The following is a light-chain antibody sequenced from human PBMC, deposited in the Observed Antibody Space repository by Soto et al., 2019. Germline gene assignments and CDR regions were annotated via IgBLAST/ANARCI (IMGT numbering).Light chain of an antibody. CDR2: AAS. CDR3: KQYITWPRT. J-gene: IGKJ1*01. Sequence: EIVMTQSPATLSVSPGERVTVSCRASQSVSSSLAWYQQKPGQAPRLLIYAASTRVTGVPARFSGSGSGTEFTLTISSLQSEDLAVYHRKQYITWPRTFGQGPKVDIK. V-gene: IGKV3-15*01. CDR1: QSVSSS.